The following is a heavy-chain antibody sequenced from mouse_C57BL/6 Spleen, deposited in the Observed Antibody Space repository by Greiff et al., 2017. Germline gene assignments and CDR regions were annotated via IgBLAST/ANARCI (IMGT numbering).Heavy chain of an antibody. J-gene: IGHJ2*01. CDR2: ISSKSSNYAT. CDR1: GFTFNTYA. V-gene: IGHV10-3*01. Sequence: EVQGVESGGGLVQPKASLKLSCAASGFTFNTYAMHWVRQAPGKGLEWVGRISSKSSNYATYYADSVKDRFTISRDASQSMLYLQMNNLKSEDTAMDDGVRGDPSRCFDYWGQGTTLTVSA. D-gene: IGHD2-13*01. CDR3: VRGDPSRCFDY.